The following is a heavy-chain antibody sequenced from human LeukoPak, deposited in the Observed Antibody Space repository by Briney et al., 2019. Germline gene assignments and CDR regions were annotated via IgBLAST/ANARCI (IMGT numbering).Heavy chain of an antibody. Sequence: SETLSLTCAVSGGSLSGFYWTWIRLPPGKGLEFIGQIHYSGRTDYNPSLKSRITMSVDTSKNQSVLSLNSVTAAGTAVYYCAKFGLYYNMDVWGQGTTVTVSS. D-gene: IGHD3-16*01. CDR1: GGSLSGFY. J-gene: IGHJ6*02. CDR3: AKFGLYYNMDV. V-gene: IGHV4-59*03. CDR2: IHYSGRT.